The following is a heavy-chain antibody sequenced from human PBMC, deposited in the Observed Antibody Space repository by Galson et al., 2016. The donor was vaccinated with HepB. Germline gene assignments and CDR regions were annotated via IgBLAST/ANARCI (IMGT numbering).Heavy chain of an antibody. Sequence: SETLSLTCVVYGGSFSGDYWSWIRQPPGKGLEWIGEIKDSGITNYNPSLKSRVTISVDTAKKQFSLKLSSVTAADTAVYYCASQITMAQPSYFGLDVWGQGTTVTVSS. CDR1: GGSFSGDY. J-gene: IGHJ6*02. D-gene: IGHD3-3*01. CDR3: ASQITMAQPSYFGLDV. V-gene: IGHV4-34*01. CDR2: IKDSGIT.